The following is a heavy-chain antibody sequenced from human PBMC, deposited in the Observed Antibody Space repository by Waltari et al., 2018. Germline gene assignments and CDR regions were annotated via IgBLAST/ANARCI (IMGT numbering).Heavy chain of an antibody. D-gene: IGHD3-22*01. CDR1: GGSFSGYY. Sequence: QVQLQQWGAGLLKPSETLSLTCAVYGGSFSGYYWSWIRQPPGKGLEWIGEINHSGITNYNPSFKSRVTISVDTSKNQFSLKLSSVTAADTAVYYCARHDRDGYNPLNWFDPWGQGTLVTVSS. CDR3: ARHDRDGYNPLNWFDP. V-gene: IGHV4-34*01. J-gene: IGHJ5*02. CDR2: INHSGIT.